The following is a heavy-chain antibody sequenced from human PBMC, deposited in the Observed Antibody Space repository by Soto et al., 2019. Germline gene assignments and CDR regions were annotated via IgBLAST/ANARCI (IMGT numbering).Heavy chain of an antibody. CDR3: ARQRYVGAYTRSWFDP. J-gene: IGHJ5*02. D-gene: IGHD1-26*01. Sequence: GGSLRLSCAASGFTISSYAMHWVRQAPGKGLEWVAVISYDGSNKYYADSVKGRFTISRDNSKNTLYLQMNSLRAEDTAVYYCARQRYVGAYTRSWFDPWGQGTLVTVSS. CDR1: GFTISSYA. CDR2: ISYDGSNK. V-gene: IGHV3-30-3*01.